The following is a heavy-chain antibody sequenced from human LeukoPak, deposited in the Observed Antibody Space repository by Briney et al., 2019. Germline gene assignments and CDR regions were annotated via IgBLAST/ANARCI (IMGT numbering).Heavy chain of an antibody. V-gene: IGHV1-2*02. J-gene: IGHJ6*02. Sequence: ASVKVSCKASGYTFTGYYMHWVRQAPGQGLKWMGWINPNSGGTNFTQKFQGRVTMTRDTSISTAYMELSRLRCDDTAVYYCARDLVVVVPGASNYYYGMDVWGQGTTVTVSS. CDR3: ARDLVVVVPGASNYYYGMDV. CDR1: GYTFTGYY. CDR2: INPNSGGT. D-gene: IGHD2-2*01.